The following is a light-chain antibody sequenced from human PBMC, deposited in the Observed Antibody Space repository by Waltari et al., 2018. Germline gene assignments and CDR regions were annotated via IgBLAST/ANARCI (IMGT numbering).Light chain of an antibody. Sequence: AIQLTQSPSSLSASVGHRVTITCRASQDIVSALAWYQQKPGRAPKLLISDAPTLETGVPSRFSGSGSGTDFTLSISSLQPEDFATYYCQQFINDPLTFGPGTTVDVK. CDR2: DAP. V-gene: IGKV1D-13*01. CDR3: QQFINDPLT. J-gene: IGKJ3*01. CDR1: QDIVSA.